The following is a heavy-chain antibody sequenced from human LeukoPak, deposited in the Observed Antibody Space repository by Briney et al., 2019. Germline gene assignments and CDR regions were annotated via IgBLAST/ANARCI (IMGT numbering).Heavy chain of an antibody. D-gene: IGHD3-9*01. CDR3: ARGRVSYDILTGEVYYYYGMDV. J-gene: IGHJ6*02. CDR1: GGSFSGYY. Sequence: SETLSLTCAVYGGSFSGYYWSWIRQLPGKGLEWIGEINHSGSTNYNPSLKSRVTISVDTSKKQFSLKLSSVTAADTAVYYCARGRVSYDILTGEVYYYYGMDVWGQGTTVTVSS. V-gene: IGHV4-34*01. CDR2: INHSGST.